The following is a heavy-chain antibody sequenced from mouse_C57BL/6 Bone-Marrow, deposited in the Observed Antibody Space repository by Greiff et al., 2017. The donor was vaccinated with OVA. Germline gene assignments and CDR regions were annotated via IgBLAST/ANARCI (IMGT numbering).Heavy chain of an antibody. J-gene: IGHJ2*01. V-gene: IGHV1-69*01. CDR2: LDPSDSYT. CDR1: GYTFTSYW. CDR3: ARGYLYYFDY. Sequence: QVQLQQPGAELVMPGASVKLSCKASGYTFTSYWMHWVKQRPGQGLEWIGELDPSDSYTNYNQKFKGKSTLTVDKSSSTAYMQLSSLTSEDSAVYYCARGYLYYFDYWGQGTTLTVSS. D-gene: IGHD2-2*01.